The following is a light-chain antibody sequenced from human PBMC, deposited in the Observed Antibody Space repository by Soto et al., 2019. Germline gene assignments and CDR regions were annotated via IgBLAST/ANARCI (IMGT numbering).Light chain of an antibody. CDR2: GAS. CDR3: QQYGSSFL. V-gene: IGKV3-20*01. CDR1: QSVSRSY. Sequence: IVLTQSPGTLSLSPGERATLSCRASQSVSRSYLAWYQQKPGHAPRLLIYGASSRATGIPDRFSGIGSGTVFPLTISRMQPEYFAVYDCQQYGSSFLFGQGTKVDIK. J-gene: IGKJ1*01.